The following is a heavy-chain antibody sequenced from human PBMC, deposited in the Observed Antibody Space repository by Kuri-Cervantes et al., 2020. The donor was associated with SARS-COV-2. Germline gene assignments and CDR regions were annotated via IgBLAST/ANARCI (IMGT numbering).Heavy chain of an antibody. CDR3: ARDYYDILTGSLSLYGMDV. CDR1: GGSISSSSYY. Sequence: SETLSLTCIVSGGSISSSSYYWGWIRQPPGKGLEWIGNIYSSGSTYYNPSLKSRVTISVDTSKNQFSLKLSSVTAADTAVYYCARDYYDILTGSLSLYGMDVWGQGTTVTVSS. V-gene: IGHV4-39*07. D-gene: IGHD3-9*01. J-gene: IGHJ6*02. CDR2: IYSSGST.